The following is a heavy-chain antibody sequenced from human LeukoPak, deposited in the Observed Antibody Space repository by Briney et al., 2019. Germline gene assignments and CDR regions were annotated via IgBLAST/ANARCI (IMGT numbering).Heavy chain of an antibody. V-gene: IGHV3-30*02. Sequence: GGSLRLSCAASGFTFSSYGMHWVRQAPGKGLEWVAFIRYDGSNKYYADSVKGRFTISRDNSKNTLYLQMNSLRAEDTAVYYCAKANCGDYGEAFDIWGQGTMVTVSS. CDR1: GFTFSSYG. CDR2: IRYDGSNK. D-gene: IGHD4-17*01. CDR3: AKANCGDYGEAFDI. J-gene: IGHJ3*02.